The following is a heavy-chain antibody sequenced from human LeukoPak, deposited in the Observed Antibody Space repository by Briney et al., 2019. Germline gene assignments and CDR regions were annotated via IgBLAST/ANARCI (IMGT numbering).Heavy chain of an antibody. CDR2: IYPGDSDT. Sequence: GESLKISCKGSGYSFTSYWIGWVRQMPGKGLEWMGIIYPGDSDTRYSPSFQGQVTTSADKSISAAYLQWSSLKASDTAMYYCARHAWELLPLGYYYYYMDVWGKGTTVTVSS. J-gene: IGHJ6*03. CDR1: GYSFTSYW. V-gene: IGHV5-51*01. D-gene: IGHD1-26*01. CDR3: ARHAWELLPLGYYYYYMDV.